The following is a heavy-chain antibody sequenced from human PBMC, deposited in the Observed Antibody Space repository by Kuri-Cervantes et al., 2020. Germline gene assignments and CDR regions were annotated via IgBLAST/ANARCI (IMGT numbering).Heavy chain of an antibody. Sequence: SETLSLTCTVAGGSISSYYGSWIRQPPGKGLEWIGYIHYSGSTNYNPSLTRRVTISIDTSKNQFSLKLSSVTAADTAVYYCARAFHRRYCSGGSCYQQYNWFDPWGQGTLVTVSS. J-gene: IGHJ5*02. CDR1: GGSISSYY. V-gene: IGHV4-59*12. D-gene: IGHD2-15*01. CDR2: IHYSGST. CDR3: ARAFHRRYCSGGSCYQQYNWFDP.